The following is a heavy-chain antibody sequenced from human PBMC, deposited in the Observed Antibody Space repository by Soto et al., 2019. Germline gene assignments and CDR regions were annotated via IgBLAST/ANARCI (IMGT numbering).Heavy chain of an antibody. CDR1: GFTFNNYD. D-gene: IGHD6-13*01. Sequence: PGGSLRLSCAASGFTFNNYDMHWVRQAPGKGLEWVAVISYDGSNKYYADSVKGRFTISRDNSKNTLYLQMNSLRAEDTAVYYCAKDWTDSSPLGVNWFDPWGQGTLVTVSS. J-gene: IGHJ5*02. CDR2: ISYDGSNK. CDR3: AKDWTDSSPLGVNWFDP. V-gene: IGHV3-30*18.